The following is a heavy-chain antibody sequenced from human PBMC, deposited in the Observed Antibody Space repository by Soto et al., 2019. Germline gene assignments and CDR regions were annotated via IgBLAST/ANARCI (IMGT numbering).Heavy chain of an antibody. CDR1: GFTFTNYA. CDR3: AKGMEMATNFDY. J-gene: IGHJ4*02. CDR2: ISASGGIT. V-gene: IGHV3-23*01. Sequence: EVQLLESGGGLVQPGGSLRLSCAASGFTFTNYAMSWVRQAPGKGLEWVSGISASGGITYSADSVKGRFTISRDNSKNTLYLQMNSLRAEDTAVYYCAKGMEMATNFDYWGQGTLVTVSS. D-gene: IGHD5-12*01.